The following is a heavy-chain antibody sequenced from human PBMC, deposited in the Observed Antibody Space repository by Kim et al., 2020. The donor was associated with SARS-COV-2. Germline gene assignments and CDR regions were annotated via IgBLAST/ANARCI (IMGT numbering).Heavy chain of an antibody. J-gene: IGHJ4*02. Sequence: GGSLRLSCSASGFTFNNAWMSWVRQTPEKGLEWVGRVKSKIDGGTTDYSAPVKGRFTVSRDDSKNTIYLQMNSLKTEDTAVYYCTRGYYDSRTSHNILVSWGQGTLVTASS. V-gene: IGHV3-15*01. CDR1: GFTFNNAW. CDR2: VKSKIDGGTT. D-gene: IGHD3-10*01. CDR3: TRGYYDSRTSHNILVS.